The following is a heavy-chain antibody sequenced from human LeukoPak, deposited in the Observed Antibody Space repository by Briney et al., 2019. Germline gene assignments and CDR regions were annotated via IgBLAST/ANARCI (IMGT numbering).Heavy chain of an antibody. D-gene: IGHD2-8*02. CDR1: GFTFSSYW. CDR2: IKQDGSDT. J-gene: IGHJ3*02. V-gene: IGHV3-7*03. Sequence: GGPLRLPCAASGFTFSSYWKSWVRQAPGKGREWVDNIKQDGSDTLYGDSVKGRLTISRDNAKNALYVQMNSRRAEGTAVYYCAREPSGVAPRDIWGQGTLVTVSS. CDR3: AREPSGVAPRDI.